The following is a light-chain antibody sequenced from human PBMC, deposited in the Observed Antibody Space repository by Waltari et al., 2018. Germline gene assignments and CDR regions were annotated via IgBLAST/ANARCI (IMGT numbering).Light chain of an antibody. CDR2: DVT. V-gene: IGLV2-14*03. Sequence: QSALTQPASVSGSPGQSITISCTGIGSAIDGSDFVSWYQHHPGKAPQVIIYDVTNRPSAISVRFSVSKSANTASLTISGLQPEDEGDDYCTSQTGDGGVLFGGGTQVTVL. CDR1: GSAIDGSDF. CDR3: TSQTGDGGVL. J-gene: IGLJ3*02.